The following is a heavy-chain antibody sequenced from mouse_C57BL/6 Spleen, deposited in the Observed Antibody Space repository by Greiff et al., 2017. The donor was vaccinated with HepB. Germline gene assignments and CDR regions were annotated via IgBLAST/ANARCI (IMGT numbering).Heavy chain of an antibody. Sequence: EVKLVESGPELVKPGASVKIPCKASGYTFTDYNMDWVKQSHGKSLEWIGDINPNNGGTIYNQKFKGKATLTVDKSSSTAYMELRSLTSEDTAVYYCARGPSYYGSSFDYWGQGTTLTVSS. CDR3: ARGPSYYGSSFDY. CDR2: INPNNGGT. CDR1: GYTFTDYN. J-gene: IGHJ2*01. D-gene: IGHD1-1*01. V-gene: IGHV1-18*01.